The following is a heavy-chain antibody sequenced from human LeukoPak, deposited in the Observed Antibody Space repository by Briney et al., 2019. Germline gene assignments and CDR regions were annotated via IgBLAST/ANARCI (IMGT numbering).Heavy chain of an antibody. V-gene: IGHV3-7*03. J-gene: IGHJ4*02. D-gene: IGHD1-26*01. Sequence: GGSLRLSCAASGFTFSSYSMNWVRQAPGKGLEWVANIKQDGSEKYYVDSVKGRFTISRDNAKNSLYLQMNSLRAEDTALYYCAKDFALSGSYSFDYWGQGTLVTVSS. CDR3: AKDFALSGSYSFDY. CDR2: IKQDGSEK. CDR1: GFTFSSYS.